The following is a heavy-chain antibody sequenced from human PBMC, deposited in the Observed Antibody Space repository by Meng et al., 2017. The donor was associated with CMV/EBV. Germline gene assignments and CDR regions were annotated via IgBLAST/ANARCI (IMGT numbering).Heavy chain of an antibody. CDR1: GFTFSTSW. Sequence: LRISCVVSGFTFSTSWMHWVRQAPGKGLVWVSRISADGNTTNYADSVKGRFTISRDNGRNTLYLQMNSLRGEDTAVYFCVSGLVGTRNYWAQGTLVTVS. J-gene: IGHJ4*02. CDR3: VSGLVGTRNY. D-gene: IGHD1-14*01. V-gene: IGHV3-74*01. CDR2: ISADGNTT.